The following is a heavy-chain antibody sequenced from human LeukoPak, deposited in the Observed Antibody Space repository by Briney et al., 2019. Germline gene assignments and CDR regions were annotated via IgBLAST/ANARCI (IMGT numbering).Heavy chain of an antibody. V-gene: IGHV7-4-1*02. CDR1: GYTFTNYA. Sequence: ASVKVSCKASGYTFTNYAINWVRQAPGQGLEWMGWINTNTGNPTYAQAFTGRFVFSLDTSVSTAYLQISSLKAEDTAVYYCARVLRPYYYYGMDVWGQGTTVTVSS. D-gene: IGHD4/OR15-4a*01. CDR3: ARVLRPYYYYGMDV. J-gene: IGHJ6*02. CDR2: INTNTGNP.